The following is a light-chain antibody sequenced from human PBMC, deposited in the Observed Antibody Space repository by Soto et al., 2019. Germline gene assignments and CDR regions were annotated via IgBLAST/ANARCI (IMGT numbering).Light chain of an antibody. CDR1: QSVSNSF. J-gene: IGKJ2*01. V-gene: IGKV3-20*01. CDR3: QQYSSLPHT. Sequence: ESVLTQSPATLSLSPGERATLSCMASQSVSNSFFAWYQQKPGQAPRLLIYGVSSRATGIPDRFSGSGSGTDFTLTISRLEPEDFVVYYCQQYSSLPHTFGQGTKLEVK. CDR2: GVS.